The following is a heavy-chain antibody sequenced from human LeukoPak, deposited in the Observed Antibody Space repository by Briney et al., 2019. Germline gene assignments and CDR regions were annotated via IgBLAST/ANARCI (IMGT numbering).Heavy chain of an antibody. CDR2: INHSGST. J-gene: IGHJ4*02. CDR3: ARGHPYYYDSSGYRKNFDY. V-gene: IGHV4-34*01. Sequence: SETLSLTCAVYGGSFSGYYWSWISQPPGKGLEWIGEINHSGSTNYNPSLKSRVTISVDTSKNQFSLKLSSVTAADTAVYYCARGHPYYYDSSGYRKNFDYWGQGTLVTVSS. CDR1: GGSFSGYY. D-gene: IGHD3-22*01.